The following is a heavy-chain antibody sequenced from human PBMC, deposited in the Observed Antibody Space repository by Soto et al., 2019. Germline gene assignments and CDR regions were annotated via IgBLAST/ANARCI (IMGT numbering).Heavy chain of an antibody. CDR2: ISGHNGNT. V-gene: IGHV1-18*01. Sequence: QVQLVQSGAEVKKPGASVKVSCKASGYTFTNHGISWVRQAPGQGLEWLGWISGHNGNTKYAQRLQGRVTMTTDTSTSTAYMDLRSLKSDDTAVYYCARDLYPLAYYFDYWGQGTLVTVSS. CDR1: GYTFTNHG. J-gene: IGHJ4*02. CDR3: ARDLYPLAYYFDY.